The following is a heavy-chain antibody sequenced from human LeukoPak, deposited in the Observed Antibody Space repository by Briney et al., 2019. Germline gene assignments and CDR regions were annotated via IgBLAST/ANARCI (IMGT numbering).Heavy chain of an antibody. CDR3: AGGYDYVWGSYRYDY. Sequence: LETLSLTCTVSGGSLCSYYWSWIRQPLGKGLGWSGYINYSGSTNDNPSLKSRVTISVDTSKNQFSLKLSSVAAADTAVYYCAGGYDYVWGSYRYDYWGQGTLVTVSS. CDR1: GGSLCSYY. D-gene: IGHD3-16*02. J-gene: IGHJ4*02. CDR2: INYSGST. V-gene: IGHV4-59*01.